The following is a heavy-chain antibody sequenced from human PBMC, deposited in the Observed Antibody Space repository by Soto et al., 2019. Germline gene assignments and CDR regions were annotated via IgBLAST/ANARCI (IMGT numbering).Heavy chain of an antibody. Sequence: GGSLRLSCAASGFTLSSYGMHWVRQAPGKGLEWVAVISYDGSNKYYADSVKGRFTISRDNSKNTLYLQMNSLRAEDTAVYYCAKEGTAMVTTWFDYWGQGTLVTVSS. D-gene: IGHD5-18*01. CDR2: ISYDGSNK. J-gene: IGHJ4*02. CDR3: AKEGTAMVTTWFDY. V-gene: IGHV3-30*18. CDR1: GFTLSSYG.